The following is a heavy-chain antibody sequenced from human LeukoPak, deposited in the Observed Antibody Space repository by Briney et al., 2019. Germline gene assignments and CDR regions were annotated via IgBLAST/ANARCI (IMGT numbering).Heavy chain of an antibody. D-gene: IGHD3-22*01. J-gene: IGHJ4*02. CDR2: INPSGGST. CDR1: GYTFTSYY. Sequence: ASVKVSCKASGYTFTSYYMHWVRQAPGQGLEWMGIINPSGGSTSYAQKFQGRVTMTRDTSTSTVYMELSSLRSEDTAVYYCARGPNYYDSSGYLDPFFDYWGQGTLVTVSS. V-gene: IGHV1-46*01. CDR3: ARGPNYYDSSGYLDPFFDY.